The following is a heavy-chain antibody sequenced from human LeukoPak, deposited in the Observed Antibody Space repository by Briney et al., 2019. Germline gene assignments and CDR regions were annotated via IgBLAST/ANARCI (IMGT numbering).Heavy chain of an antibody. V-gene: IGHV3-48*01. J-gene: IGHJ4*02. CDR1: GFTFSSYS. D-gene: IGHD6-6*01. Sequence: GESLKISCAASGFTFSSYSMNWVRQAPGKGLEWVSYISSSSSTIYYADSVKGRFTISRDNAKNSLYLQMNSLRAEDTAVYYCARLDSSSWGMGDYWGQGTLVTVSS. CDR2: ISSSSSTI. CDR3: ARLDSSSWGMGDY.